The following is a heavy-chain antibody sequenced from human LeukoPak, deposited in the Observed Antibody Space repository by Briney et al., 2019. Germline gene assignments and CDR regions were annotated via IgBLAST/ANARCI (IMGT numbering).Heavy chain of an antibody. V-gene: IGHV4-59*01. CDR2: IYYSGST. J-gene: IGHJ5*02. CDR1: GGSFSGYY. Sequence: SETLSLTCTVSGGSFSGYYWTWIRQPPGKGLEWIGYIYYSGSTNYNPSLKSRVTISVDTSKNQFSLKLASVTAADTAVYYCARYGYRYAGNWFDPWGRGTLVTVSS. CDR3: ARYGYRYAGNWFDP. D-gene: IGHD5-18*01.